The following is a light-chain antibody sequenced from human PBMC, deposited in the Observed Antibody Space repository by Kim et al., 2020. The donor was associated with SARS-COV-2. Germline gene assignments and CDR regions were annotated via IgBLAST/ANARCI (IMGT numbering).Light chain of an antibody. CDR3: QAWDSSTAV. CDR1: KLGDKY. Sequence: VSPGQTASITCSGDKLGDKYAYWYQQKPGQSPVLVIYQDSKRPSGIPERFSGSISGNTATLTISGTQAMDEADYYCQAWDSSTAVFGGGTQLTVL. CDR2: QDS. J-gene: IGLJ3*02. V-gene: IGLV3-1*01.